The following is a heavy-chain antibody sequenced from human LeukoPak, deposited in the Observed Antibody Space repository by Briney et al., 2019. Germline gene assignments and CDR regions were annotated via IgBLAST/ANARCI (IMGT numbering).Heavy chain of an antibody. CDR1: GFTFSRYW. V-gene: IGHV3-74*01. D-gene: IGHD3-22*01. CDR3: ARVLSGSWDWFDP. J-gene: IGHJ5*02. Sequence: GGSLRLSCAASGFTFSRYWIHWVRQAPGKGLEWVSRINPDGSTTTYADSVKGRFTISRDNAKNTVYLQMNTLRAEETTVYYCARVLSGSWDWFDPWGQGTLVTVSS. CDR2: INPDGSTT.